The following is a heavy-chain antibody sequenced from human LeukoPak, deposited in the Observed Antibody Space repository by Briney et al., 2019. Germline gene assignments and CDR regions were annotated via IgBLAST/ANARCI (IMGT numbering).Heavy chain of an antibody. CDR3: ARAAGCCREDYFDY. CDR1: GGSISSGDYY. V-gene: IGHV4-30-4*01. Sequence: SETLSLTCTVSGGSISSGDYYWSWIRQPPGTGLEWIVYIYYSGSTYYNPSLKSRVTISVDTSKNQFSLKLSSVTAADTAVYYCARAAGCCREDYFDYWGQGTLVTVSS. J-gene: IGHJ4*02. CDR2: IYYSGST. D-gene: IGHD2-15*01.